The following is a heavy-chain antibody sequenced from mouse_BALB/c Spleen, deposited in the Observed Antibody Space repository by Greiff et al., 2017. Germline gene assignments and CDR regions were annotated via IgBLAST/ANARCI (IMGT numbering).Heavy chain of an antibody. CDR2: ISSGSSTI. D-gene: IGHD1-1*02. V-gene: IGHV5-17*02. Sequence: EVNVVESGGGLVQPGGSRKLSCAASGFTFSSFGMHWVRQAPEKGLEWVAYISSGSSTIYYADTVKGRFTISRDNPKNTLFLQMTSLRSEDTAMYYCARTLSMDYWGQGTSVTVSS. CDR3: ARTLSMDY. CDR1: GFTFSSFG. J-gene: IGHJ4*01.